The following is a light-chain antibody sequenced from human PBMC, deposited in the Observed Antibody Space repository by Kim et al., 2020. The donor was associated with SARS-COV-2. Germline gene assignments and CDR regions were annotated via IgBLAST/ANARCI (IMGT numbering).Light chain of an antibody. J-gene: IGKJ1*01. CDR1: QSVSSSY. Sequence: SPGERPTLSCRASQSVSSSYLAWYRQRPGQSPSLLIYGASRRATGIPDRFSGSGSGTDFTLTITRLEPEDFAVYYCQQYGSSPWTFGQGTKVDIK. V-gene: IGKV3-20*01. CDR3: QQYGSSPWT. CDR2: GAS.